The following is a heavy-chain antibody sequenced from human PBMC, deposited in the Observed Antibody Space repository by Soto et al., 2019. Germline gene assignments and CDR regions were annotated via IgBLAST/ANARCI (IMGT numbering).Heavy chain of an antibody. CDR2: ISAYNGDT. J-gene: IGHJ4*02. CDR3: ARAPKNTPMGDFDL. V-gene: IGHV1-18*01. Sequence: ASVKVSCKASGYTFTNYGVTWVRQAPGQGLEWMGWISAYNGDTSYAQKLQGRVTMTTDTSTTTAYMELKSLTSDDTAVYYCARAPKNTPMGDFDLGGKGTLVTVPS. D-gene: IGHD5-18*01. CDR1: GYTFTNYG.